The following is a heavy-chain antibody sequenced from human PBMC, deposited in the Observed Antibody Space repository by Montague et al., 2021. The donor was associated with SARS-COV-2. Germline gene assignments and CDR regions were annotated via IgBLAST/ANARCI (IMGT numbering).Heavy chain of an antibody. V-gene: IGHV4-59*08. D-gene: IGHD2-15*01. CDR3: ARHYSATFPADY. CDR1: GGSISSFY. Sequence: SETLSLTCTVSGGSISSFYWSWFRQPPGKGLEWIGYISNSGSTNYNPSLTSRVTMSVDTSKNQFSLKGNSVTAADTAVYYCARHYSATFPADYWGQGTLVTVSS. CDR2: ISNSGST. J-gene: IGHJ4*02.